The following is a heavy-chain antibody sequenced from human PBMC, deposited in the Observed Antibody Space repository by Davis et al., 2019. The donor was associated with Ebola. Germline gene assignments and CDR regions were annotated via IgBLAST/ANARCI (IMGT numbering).Heavy chain of an antibody. CDR2: INHSGST. CDR1: GGSFSGYY. V-gene: IGHV4-34*01. CDR3: SRFSVTAPSLKYYYYMDV. J-gene: IGHJ6*03. D-gene: IGHD2-21*02. Sequence: MPSETLSLTCAVYGGSFSGYYWSWIRQPPGKGLEWNGEINHSGSTNYNPSLKSRVTISVDTSKSQFSLKLSSVNAADTAVYYWSRFSVTAPSLKYYYYMDVWGKGTTVTVSS.